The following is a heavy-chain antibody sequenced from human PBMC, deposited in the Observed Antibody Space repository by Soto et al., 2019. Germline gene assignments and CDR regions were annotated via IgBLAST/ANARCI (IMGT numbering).Heavy chain of an antibody. CDR2: INPNSGDT. J-gene: IGHJ6*02. Sequence: QVQLVQSGAEVKKPGASVKVSCKASGYTFTGYFMHWVRQAPGQGLEWMGWINPNSGDTNYPQKFQGWVTMTRDTSINTAYMEVSRLSSDDTAVYYCAREVAGGMDVWGQGTTVTVSS. CDR3: AREVAGGMDV. CDR1: GYTFTGYF. V-gene: IGHV1-2*04.